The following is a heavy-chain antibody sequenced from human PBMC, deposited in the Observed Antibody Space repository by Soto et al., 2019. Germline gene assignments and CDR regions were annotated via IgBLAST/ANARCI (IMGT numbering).Heavy chain of an antibody. CDR2: IHYSGRT. D-gene: IGHD2-21*01. Sequence: SETLSLTCTVSNGSISGYYWTWIRQRPGKGLEWIGYIHYSGRTNYNPSLKSRVTMSVDASKNHFSLNLNSVTAADTAVYYGARVRVRIGNHFDYWGQGPLVTVSS. CDR3: ARVRVRIGNHFDY. V-gene: IGHV4-59*01. J-gene: IGHJ4*02. CDR1: NGSISGYY.